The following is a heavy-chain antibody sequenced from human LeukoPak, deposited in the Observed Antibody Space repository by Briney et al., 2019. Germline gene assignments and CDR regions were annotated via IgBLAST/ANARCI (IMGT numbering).Heavy chain of an antibody. CDR2: INHSGST. V-gene: IGHV4-34*01. CDR3: ARGQARSHSTRYYYYGMDV. D-gene: IGHD6-13*01. Sequence: KPSETLSLTCAVYGGSFSGYYWSWLRQPPGKGLEWLGEINHSGSTNYNPSLKSRVTISVDTSKNQFSLKLSSVTAADTAVYYCARGQARSHSTRYYYYGMDVWGQGTTVTVSS. CDR1: GGSFSGYY. J-gene: IGHJ6*02.